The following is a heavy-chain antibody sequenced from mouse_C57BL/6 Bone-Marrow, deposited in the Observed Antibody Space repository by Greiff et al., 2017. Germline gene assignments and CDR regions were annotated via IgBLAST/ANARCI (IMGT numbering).Heavy chain of an antibody. CDR1: GFSLTSYG. CDR2: IWSGGST. Sequence: QVQLQQSGPGLVQPSQSLSITCTVSGFSLTSYGVHWVRQSPGKGLEWLGVIWSGGSTDYNAAFISRRSISKDNSKSQVFFKMNSLQADDTAIYYCARRYGSSYGYFDVWGTGTTVTVSS. D-gene: IGHD1-1*01. V-gene: IGHV2-2*01. CDR3: ARRYGSSYGYFDV. J-gene: IGHJ1*03.